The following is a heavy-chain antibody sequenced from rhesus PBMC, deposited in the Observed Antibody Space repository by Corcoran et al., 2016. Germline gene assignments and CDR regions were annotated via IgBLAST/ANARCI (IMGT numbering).Heavy chain of an antibody. Sequence: EVQLVQSGAEVKKPGASVKISCKASGYTFTDYYLHWVRQAPGKGIEWMGRVDPEDGEAIHAQKFQDRVTITAETSTDTAYMELSSLRSEDTAVYYCATAVNEYSNRPYGLDSWGQGVVVTVSS. CDR2: VDPEDGEA. V-gene: IGHV1-111*02. J-gene: IGHJ6*01. D-gene: IGHD4-23*01. CDR1: GYTFTDYY. CDR3: ATAVNEYSNRPYGLDS.